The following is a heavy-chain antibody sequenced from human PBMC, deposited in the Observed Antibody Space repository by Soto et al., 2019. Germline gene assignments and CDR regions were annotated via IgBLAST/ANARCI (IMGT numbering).Heavy chain of an antibody. CDR1: GFTFGTTD. V-gene: IGHV3-23*01. D-gene: IGHD3-16*01. CDR2: IDGSGGIT. J-gene: IGHJ5*02. CDR3: VKNLGWFNT. Sequence: QLLQSGGGLVQPGGSLTLSCAASGFTFGTTDMSWVRQAPGEGLEWVSTIDGSGGITYYADSVKGRFTISRDNSRNTVYLQMNSLSGDDTALYYCVKNLGWFNTWGQGALVTVSS.